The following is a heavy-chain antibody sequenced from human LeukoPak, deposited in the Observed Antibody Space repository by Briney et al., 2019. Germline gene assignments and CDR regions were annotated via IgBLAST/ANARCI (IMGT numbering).Heavy chain of an antibody. CDR1: GFTFSSYW. D-gene: IGHD1-26*01. J-gene: IGHJ4*02. CDR3: VRREVGAHPFDY. V-gene: IGHV3-74*01. CDR2: INSDGSST. Sequence: GGSLRLSCAASGFTFSSYWMHWVRQAPGKGLVWVSRINSDGSSTNYADSVKGRFTISRDNAKNTLDLQMNSLRAEDTAVYYCVRREVGAHPFDYWGQGTLVTVSS.